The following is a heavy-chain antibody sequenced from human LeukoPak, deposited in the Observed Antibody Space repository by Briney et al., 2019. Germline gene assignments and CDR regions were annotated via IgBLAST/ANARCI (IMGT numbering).Heavy chain of an antibody. CDR2: ISAYNGNT. CDR3: ARVGYCSSTSCYAVED. V-gene: IGHV1-18*01. D-gene: IGHD2-2*01. J-gene: IGHJ4*02. Sequence: ASVRVSCKASGYTFTSYGISWVRQAPGQGLEWMGWISAYNGNTSYAQKLQGRVIMTTDTSTSTAYMELRSLRSDDTAVYYCARVGYCSSTSCYAVEDWGQGTLVTVSS. CDR1: GYTFTSYG.